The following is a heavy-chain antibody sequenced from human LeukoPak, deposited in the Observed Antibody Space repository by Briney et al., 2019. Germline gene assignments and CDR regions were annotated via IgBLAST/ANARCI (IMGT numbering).Heavy chain of an antibody. CDR3: ASTARQSYFDY. CDR1: GFTFSSYW. CDR2: INSDGSST. V-gene: IGHV3-74*01. Sequence: GGSLRLSCAASGFTFSSYWMHWVRQAPGKGLVWVSRINSDGSSTSYADSVKGRFTISRDNAKNTLYLQMNSLRDEDTAVYYCASTARQSYFDYWGQGVLVTVSS. J-gene: IGHJ4*02.